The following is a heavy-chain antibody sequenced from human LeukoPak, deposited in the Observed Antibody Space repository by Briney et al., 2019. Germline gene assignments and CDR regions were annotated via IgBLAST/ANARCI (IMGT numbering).Heavy chain of an antibody. CDR1: GFTFSNDA. CDR3: AKVRVVGDYNWFFDL. D-gene: IGHD4-17*01. CDR2: IVGSGAST. J-gene: IGHJ2*01. V-gene: IGHV3-23*01. Sequence: GGSLRLSCAASGFTFSNDAMSWVRQAPGKGLEWVSAIVGSGASTYYADSVKGRFTLSRDNSKNTLHLQMNSLRAEDTAIYHCAKVRVVGDYNWFFDLWGRGTLVTVSS.